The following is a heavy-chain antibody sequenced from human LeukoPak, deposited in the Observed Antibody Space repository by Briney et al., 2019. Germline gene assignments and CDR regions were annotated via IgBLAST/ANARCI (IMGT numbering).Heavy chain of an antibody. V-gene: IGHV4-4*07. Sequence: PSETLSLTCTVSGGSISSYYWSWIRQPAGKGLEWIGRIYTSGSTNYNPSLKSRVTMSVDTSKNQFSLKLSSVTAADTAVYYCAREENYYDSSGYYVYWGQGTLVTVSS. J-gene: IGHJ4*02. CDR2: IYTSGST. CDR3: AREENYYDSSGYYVY. CDR1: GGSISSYY. D-gene: IGHD3-22*01.